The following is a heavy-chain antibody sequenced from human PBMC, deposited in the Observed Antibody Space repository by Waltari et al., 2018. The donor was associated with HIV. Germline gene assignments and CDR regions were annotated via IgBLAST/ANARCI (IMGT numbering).Heavy chain of an antibody. CDR2: MSYSGST. V-gene: IGHV4-39*01. CDR1: GGSMTSSSYY. J-gene: IGHJ5*02. D-gene: IGHD4-4*01. Sequence: QLQLQESGPGLVKSSETLSLPCTVSGGSMTSSSYYWCWIRQPPGKGLEWIGSMSYSGSTYNNASLRSRLTISVDTSKNQFSLKLTSVTAADTAMYYCARSFSGYSNYFDPWGQGTLVTVSS. CDR3: ARSFSGYSNYFDP.